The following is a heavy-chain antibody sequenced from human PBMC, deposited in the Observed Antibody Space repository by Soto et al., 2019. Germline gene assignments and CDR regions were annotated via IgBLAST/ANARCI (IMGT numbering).Heavy chain of an antibody. Sequence: GGSLRLSCAASGFTFSSYGMHWVRQAPGKGLEWVAVIWYDGSNKYYADSVKGRFTISRDNSKNTLYLQMNSLRAEDTAVYYCANEPGIAAAGRTDFDDWGQGTLVTVSS. V-gene: IGHV3-33*06. J-gene: IGHJ4*02. D-gene: IGHD6-13*01. CDR1: GFTFSSYG. CDR3: ANEPGIAAAGRTDFDD. CDR2: IWYDGSNK.